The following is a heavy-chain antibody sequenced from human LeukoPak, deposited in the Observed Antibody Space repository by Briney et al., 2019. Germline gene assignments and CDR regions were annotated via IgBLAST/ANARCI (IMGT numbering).Heavy chain of an antibody. D-gene: IGHD3-10*01. CDR3: ARGKGFDY. Sequence: GGSLRLSCAASGFTFSSYAMNWVRQAPGKGLEWVSYIISTSSTIYYADSVKGRFTISRDNAQNSLFLQMNSLRDEDTAVYYCARGKGFDYWGQGTLVTVSS. V-gene: IGHV3-48*02. CDR1: GFTFSSYA. CDR2: IISTSSTI. J-gene: IGHJ4*02.